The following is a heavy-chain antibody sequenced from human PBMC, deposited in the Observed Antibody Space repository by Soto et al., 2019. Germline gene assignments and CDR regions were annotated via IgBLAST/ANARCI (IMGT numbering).Heavy chain of an antibody. CDR2: ISSSGSTI. V-gene: IGHV3-11*01. Sequence: PGGSLRLSCAASGFTFSDYYMSWIRQAPGKGLEWVSYISSSGSTIYYADSVKGRFTISRDNAKNSLYLQMNSLRAEDTAVYYCARDRDSGYSSSWSYNWFDPWGQGTLVTVSS. CDR1: GFTFSDYY. J-gene: IGHJ5*02. D-gene: IGHD6-13*01. CDR3: ARDRDSGYSSSWSYNWFDP.